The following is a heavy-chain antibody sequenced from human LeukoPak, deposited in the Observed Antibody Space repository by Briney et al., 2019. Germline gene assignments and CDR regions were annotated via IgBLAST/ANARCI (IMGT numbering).Heavy chain of an antibody. D-gene: IGHD7-27*01. CDR1: GFTFSSYN. CDR2: ISSNTSYR. Sequence: GESLRLSCAASGFTFSSYNMNWARQAQGKGLEWVSSISSNTSYRYYADSVKGRFTISRDNATNSLYLQMNSLRAEDTAVYYCARGGDAGRYWYFDLWGRGTLVTVSS. J-gene: IGHJ2*01. V-gene: IGHV3-21*01. CDR3: ARGGDAGRYWYFDL.